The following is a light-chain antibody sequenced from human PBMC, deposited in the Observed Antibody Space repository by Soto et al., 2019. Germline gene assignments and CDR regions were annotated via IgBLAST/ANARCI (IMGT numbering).Light chain of an antibody. Sequence: QSALTQPASVSGSPGQSITISCTGGSSDIGGYNYVSWFQQHPGKAPKLMIYEVTNRPSGVSNRFSGSKSGNTASLTISGLQAEDEADYYCSSYTSSSTLAVFGGGTKLTVL. CDR2: EVT. CDR1: SSDIGGYNY. V-gene: IGLV2-14*01. CDR3: SSYTSSSTLAV. J-gene: IGLJ2*01.